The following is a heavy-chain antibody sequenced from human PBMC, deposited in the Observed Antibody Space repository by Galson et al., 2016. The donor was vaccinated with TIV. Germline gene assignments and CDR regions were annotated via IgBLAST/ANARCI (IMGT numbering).Heavy chain of an antibody. V-gene: IGHV3-30*01. CDR3: ARVGPQNGDYVEVRGRVSGYYGMDV. D-gene: IGHD4-17*01. CDR1: GFTFSSYA. CDR2: ISYDGTNK. Sequence: SLRLSCAASGFTFSSYAMHWVRQAPGKGLEWLTTISYDGTNKYSADSVKGRFTITRDNSKNTVYLQMNSLRAEDKAVYYCARVGPQNGDYVEVRGRVSGYYGMDVWGQGTTVTVSS. J-gene: IGHJ6*02.